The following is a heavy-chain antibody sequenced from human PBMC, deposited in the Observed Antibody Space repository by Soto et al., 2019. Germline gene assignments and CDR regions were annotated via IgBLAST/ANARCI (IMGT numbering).Heavy chain of an antibody. J-gene: IGHJ1*01. CDR3: AMGIVPAAMGAYFQH. Sequence: GASVKVSCKASGGTFSSYTISWVRQAPGQGLEWMGRIIPILGIANYAQKFQGRVTITADKSTSTAYMELSSLRSEDTAVYYCAMGIVPAAMGAYFQHWGQGTLVTVSS. D-gene: IGHD2-2*01. V-gene: IGHV1-69*02. CDR2: IIPILGIA. CDR1: GGTFSSYT.